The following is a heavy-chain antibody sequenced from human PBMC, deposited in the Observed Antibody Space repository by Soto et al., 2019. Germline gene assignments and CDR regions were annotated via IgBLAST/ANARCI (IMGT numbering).Heavy chain of an antibody. D-gene: IGHD6-6*01. CDR1: GGSISSSSYY. J-gene: IGHJ6*02. Sequence: SETLSLTCTVSGGSISSSSYYWGWIRQPPGKGLEWIGSIYYSGSTYYNPSLKSRVTISVDTSKNQFSLKLSSVTAADTAVYYCARRRRPGYYYGMDVWGQGTTVTVSS. V-gene: IGHV4-39*01. CDR2: IYYSGST. CDR3: ARRRRPGYYYGMDV.